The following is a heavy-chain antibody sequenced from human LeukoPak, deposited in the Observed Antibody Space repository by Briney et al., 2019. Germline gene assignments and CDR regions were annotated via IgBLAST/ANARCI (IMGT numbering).Heavy chain of an antibody. D-gene: IGHD6-13*01. Sequence: ASVKVSCKASGGTFSSYAISWVRQAPGQGLEWMGGIIPIFGTANYAQKFQGRVTITADESTSTAYMELSSLRSEDTAVYYCARVSVGSSWYWGIDYWGQGTLVTVSS. CDR1: GGTFSSYA. CDR2: IIPIFGTA. V-gene: IGHV1-69*13. J-gene: IGHJ4*02. CDR3: ARVSVGSSWYWGIDY.